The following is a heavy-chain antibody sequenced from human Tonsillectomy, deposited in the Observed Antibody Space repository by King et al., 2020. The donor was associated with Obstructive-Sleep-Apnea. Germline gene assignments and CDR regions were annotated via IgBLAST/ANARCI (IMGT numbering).Heavy chain of an antibody. CDR3: ARLPTTVTTQRNYYYGMDV. Sequence: QLVQSGAEVKKPGESLKISCKGSGYSFTSYWIGWVRQMPGKGLEWMGIIYPGDSDTRYSPSFQGQVTISADKSISTAYLQWSSLKASDTAMYYCARLPTTVTTQRNYYYGMDVWGQGTTVTVSS. J-gene: IGHJ6*02. D-gene: IGHD4-17*01. V-gene: IGHV5-51*01. CDR1: GYSFTSYW. CDR2: IYPGDSDT.